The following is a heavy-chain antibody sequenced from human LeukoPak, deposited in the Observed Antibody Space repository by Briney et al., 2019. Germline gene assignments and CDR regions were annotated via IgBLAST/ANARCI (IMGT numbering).Heavy chain of an antibody. CDR2: ISWDGGST. J-gene: IGHJ6*03. D-gene: IGHD6-19*01. CDR1: GFTFDDYA. Sequence: PGGSPRLSCAASGFTFDDYAMHWVRQAPGKGLEGVSLISWDGGSTYYADSVKGRLTISRDNSKNSLYLQMNSLRAEDTALYYCAKSGYSSGWYVISYMAVWGKGPTVTVSS. CDR3: AKSGYSSGWYVISYMAV. V-gene: IGHV3-43D*03.